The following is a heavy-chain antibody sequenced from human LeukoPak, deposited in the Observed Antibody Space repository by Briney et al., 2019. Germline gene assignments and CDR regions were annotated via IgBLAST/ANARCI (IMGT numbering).Heavy chain of an antibody. CDR2: ISAYNGNT. Sequence: ASVKVSCKASGYTFTSYGISWVRQAPGQGLEWMGWISAYNGNTNYAQKLQGRVTMTTDTSTSTAYVELRSLRSDDTAVYYCAREGLWFGESKQAFDIWGQGTMVTVSS. D-gene: IGHD3-10*01. J-gene: IGHJ3*02. V-gene: IGHV1-18*01. CDR1: GYTFTSYG. CDR3: AREGLWFGESKQAFDI.